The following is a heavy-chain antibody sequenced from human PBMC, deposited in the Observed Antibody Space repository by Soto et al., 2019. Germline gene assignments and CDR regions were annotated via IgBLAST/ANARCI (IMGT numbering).Heavy chain of an antibody. CDR1: GFIFSSYW. D-gene: IGHD1-1*01. V-gene: IGHV3-7*03. Sequence: PGGSLRLSCTASGFIFSSYWMSWVRQAPGKGLEWVANINQDGSEQYYVDSAKGRFNISRDNAGKTLFLQLNSLRVEDTAVYYCAREQYQLRVAPGSWTVWGQGTMVTVPQ. CDR2: INQDGSEQ. CDR3: AREQYQLRVAPGSWTV. J-gene: IGHJ4*02.